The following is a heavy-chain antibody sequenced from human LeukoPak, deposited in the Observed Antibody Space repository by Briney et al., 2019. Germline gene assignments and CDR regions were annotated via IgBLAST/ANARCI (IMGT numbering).Heavy chain of an antibody. CDR1: GFTFSSYA. D-gene: IGHD3-9*01. J-gene: IGHJ6*02. CDR3: TRDLMDYDVSTGLHHYYMDV. Sequence: NPGGSLRLSCAASGFTFSSYAMSWVRQAPGKGLKWVSSISVDSNYLYYVDSLRRRFTVSRDNTKNSLYLQMNSLRAEDTAVYYCTRDLMDYDVSTGLHHYYMDVWGQGTTVTVSS. V-gene: IGHV3-21*01. CDR2: ISVDSNYL.